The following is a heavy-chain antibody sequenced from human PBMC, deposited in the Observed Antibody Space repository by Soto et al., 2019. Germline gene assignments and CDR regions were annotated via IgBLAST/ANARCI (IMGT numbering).Heavy chain of an antibody. J-gene: IGHJ6*02. D-gene: IGHD3-10*01. V-gene: IGHV1-58*02. Sequence: QRQLVQSGPEVKKPGTSVKVSCKDSGFTFTSSAMQWVRQARGQRLEWIGWIVVGSGNTNYAQKVQDIVTPTRDMSTRTADLKLSRLRSQDTAVYYCAADPVGFRYYYGMDVWGQGTTVTVSS. CDR2: IVVGSGNT. CDR1: GFTFTSSA. CDR3: AADPVGFRYYYGMDV.